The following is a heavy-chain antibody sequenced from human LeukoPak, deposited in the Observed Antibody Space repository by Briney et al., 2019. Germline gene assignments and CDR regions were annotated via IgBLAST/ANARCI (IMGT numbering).Heavy chain of an antibody. CDR3: ARAKSGSYSYFDY. J-gene: IGHJ4*02. D-gene: IGHD1-26*01. Sequence: PGGSLRLSCAASGFTFSSYSMNWVRQAPGEGLEWVSYISSSSSTIYYADAVKGRFTISRDNAKNSLYLKMNSLRDEDTAVYYCARAKSGSYSYFDYWGQGTLVTVSS. V-gene: IGHV3-48*02. CDR1: GFTFSSYS. CDR2: ISSSSSTI.